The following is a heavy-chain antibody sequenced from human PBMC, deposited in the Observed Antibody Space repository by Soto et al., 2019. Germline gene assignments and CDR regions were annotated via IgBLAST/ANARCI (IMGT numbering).Heavy chain of an antibody. Sequence: EVQLVESGGGLVTPGGSLRLSCTGTGFSFRPAWMNWVRHAPGKGLEWVGRMKSYRGGGTTDYAATVQGRFTISRDDSKNTLYLQMNSLKFEDTALYFCIWQQDFYYGKAVWGQGTTVTVSS. V-gene: IGHV3-15*07. CDR1: GFSFRPAW. CDR3: IWQQDFYYGKAV. J-gene: IGHJ6*02. D-gene: IGHD6-13*01. CDR2: MKSYRGGGTT.